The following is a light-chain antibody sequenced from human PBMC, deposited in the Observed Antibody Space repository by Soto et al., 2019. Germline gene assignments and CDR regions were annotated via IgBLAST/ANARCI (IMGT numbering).Light chain of an antibody. CDR1: SSDVGGYNY. V-gene: IGLV2-11*01. CDR3: CSYAGSYTFGA. Sequence: SVLTQPRSVSGSPGQSVTISCTGTSSDVGGYNYVSWYQQHPGKAPKLMIYDVSQRPSGVPDRFSGSKSGNTASLTISGLQTDDEADYYCCSYAGSYTFGAFGGGTKVTVL. CDR2: DVS. J-gene: IGLJ2*01.